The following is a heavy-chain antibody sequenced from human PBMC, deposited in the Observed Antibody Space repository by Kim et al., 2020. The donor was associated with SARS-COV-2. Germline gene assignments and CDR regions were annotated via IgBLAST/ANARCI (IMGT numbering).Heavy chain of an antibody. CDR3: ASLIWFGESTDDY. Sequence: SETLSLTCSVSGGSINRNNYYWGWIRQPPGKGLEWIGSIYYSGSTYYNPSLKNRVTISVDTSKNQFSLRLSSVTAADTAVYYCASLIWFGESTDDYWGQGTLVTVSS. D-gene: IGHD3-10*01. CDR1: GGSINRNNYY. J-gene: IGHJ4*02. CDR2: IYYSGST. V-gene: IGHV4-39*01.